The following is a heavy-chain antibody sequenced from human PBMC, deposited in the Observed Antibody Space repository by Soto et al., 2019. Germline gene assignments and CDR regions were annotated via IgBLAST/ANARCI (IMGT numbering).Heavy chain of an antibody. CDR1: GFTFSSYA. V-gene: IGHV3-23*01. CDR3: AKDQFDSSSWYFVTGPIGATIQ. Sequence: GGSLRLSCAASGFTFSSYAMSWVRQAPGKGLEWVSAISGSGGSTYYADSVKGRFTISRDNSKNTLYLQMNSLRAEDTAVYYCAKDQFDSSSWYFVTGPIGATIQWGQGTLVTVSS. CDR2: ISGSGGST. J-gene: IGHJ4*02. D-gene: IGHD6-13*01.